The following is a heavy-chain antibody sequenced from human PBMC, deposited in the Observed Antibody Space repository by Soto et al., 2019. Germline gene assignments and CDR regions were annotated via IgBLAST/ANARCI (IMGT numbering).Heavy chain of an antibody. V-gene: IGHV1-69*02. CDR2: IIPILDIT. Sequence: QVQLVQSGAEVKKPGSSVKVSCKASGGTFSSYPISWVRQAPGQGLEWMGRIIPILDITDYAQRFQGRVTITADKSTSTAYMELSSLSSDATAVYYCARPTSTGTTSWYYFDYWGQGTRVTVSS. CDR1: GGTFSSYP. J-gene: IGHJ4*02. CDR3: ARPTSTGTTSWYYFDY. D-gene: IGHD1-7*01.